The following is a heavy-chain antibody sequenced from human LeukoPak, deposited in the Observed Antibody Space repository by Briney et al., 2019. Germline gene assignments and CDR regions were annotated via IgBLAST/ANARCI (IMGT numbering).Heavy chain of an antibody. J-gene: IGHJ4*02. CDR2: IKSKTDGGTT. Sequence: GGSLRLSCAASGFTFSNAWMSWVRQAPGKGLEWVGRIKSKTDGGTTDYAAPVKGRFTISRDDSKNKLFLQMNSLKTEDTAVYYCTTEGYCSGGNCYSYDNWGQGTLVTVSS. CDR3: TTEGYCSGGNCYSYDN. CDR1: GFTFSNAW. V-gene: IGHV3-15*01. D-gene: IGHD2-15*01.